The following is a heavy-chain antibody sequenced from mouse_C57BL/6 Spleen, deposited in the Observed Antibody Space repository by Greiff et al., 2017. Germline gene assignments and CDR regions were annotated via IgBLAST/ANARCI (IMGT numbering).Heavy chain of an antibody. CDR3: AECITSAMDC. CDR1: VYTFTDYG. J-gene: IGHJ4*01. CDR2: ISRGSSTI. D-gene: IGHD1-1*01. Sequence: DVMLLESGAGLVKPGASLKLSCAASVYTFTDYGMHWVRQAPEKGLEWVAYISRGSSTIYYADTVKGRFTLSRDNAKNTPFLQLTSLGSEDSAMYYCAECITSAMDCWGQGASVTVSS. V-gene: IGHV5-17*01.